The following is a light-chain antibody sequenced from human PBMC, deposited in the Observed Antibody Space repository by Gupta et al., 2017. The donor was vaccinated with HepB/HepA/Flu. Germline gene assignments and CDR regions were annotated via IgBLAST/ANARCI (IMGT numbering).Light chain of an antibody. Sequence: DIQMTQSPSSLSASVGDRVTITCQASQDISNYLNWYQQKPGKAPKLLIYDASNLETGVPSRFSGSGSGTDFTFTISSLHPEDIATYYCQQYDYLLPPTFGQGTRLEIK. CDR2: DAS. J-gene: IGKJ5*01. CDR3: QQYDYLLPPT. CDR1: QDISNY. V-gene: IGKV1-33*01.